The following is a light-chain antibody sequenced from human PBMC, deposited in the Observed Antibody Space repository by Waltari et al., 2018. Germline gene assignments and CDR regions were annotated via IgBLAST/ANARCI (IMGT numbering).Light chain of an antibody. CDR1: SSNSGRNT. V-gene: IGLV1-44*01. CDR3: AAWDGSLNAYV. CDR2: SNY. J-gene: IGLJ1*01. Sequence: QSVVTQPPSASGTPGPWVTISCSGSSSNSGRNTANWYQQLPGTAPKLLTFSNYQRPAGVPDRFSGSKSGTSASLAISGLQSEDEADYYCAAWDGSLNAYVFGTGTKVTVL.